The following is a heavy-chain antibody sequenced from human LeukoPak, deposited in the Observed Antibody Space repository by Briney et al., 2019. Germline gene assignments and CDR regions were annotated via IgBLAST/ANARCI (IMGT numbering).Heavy chain of an antibody. Sequence: PGGSLRLSCAASGFTFSSYVMSWVRQAPGKGLEWVSTISGRGGSTYYADSVRGRFTISRDYSKNTLYLQLNSLRAEDTAVYYCAKDEPSSSWYLGEFDYWGQGTLVTVSS. CDR3: AKDEPSSSWYLGEFDY. D-gene: IGHD6-13*01. CDR2: ISGRGGST. V-gene: IGHV3-23*01. J-gene: IGHJ4*02. CDR1: GFTFSSYV.